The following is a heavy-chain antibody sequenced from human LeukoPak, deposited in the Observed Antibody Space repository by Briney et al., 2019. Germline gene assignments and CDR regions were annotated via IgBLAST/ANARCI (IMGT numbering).Heavy chain of an antibody. CDR3: AKDTQYDFWSGYWDY. Sequence: GGSLRLSCAASGFTFDDYAMHWVRQAPGKGLEWVSGISWNSGSIGYADSVKGRFTISRDNAKNSLYLQMDSLRAEDMALYYCAKDTQYDFWSGYWDYWGQGTLVTVSS. CDR1: GFTFDDYA. CDR2: ISWNSGSI. V-gene: IGHV3-9*03. D-gene: IGHD3-3*01. J-gene: IGHJ4*02.